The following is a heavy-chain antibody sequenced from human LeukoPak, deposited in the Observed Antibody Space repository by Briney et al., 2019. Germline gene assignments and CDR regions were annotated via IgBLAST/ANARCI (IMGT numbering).Heavy chain of an antibody. D-gene: IGHD5-18*01. V-gene: IGHV3-7*01. CDR3: VRDVGYGDY. Sequence: PGGSLRLSCAASGFTFSTYWMTWVRQAPGKGLDWLATIKRDGSGTYYVDSVKGRFTISRDNAKNSLYLQMNSLRAEDTAVYYCVRDVGYGDYWGQGTLVTVSS. J-gene: IGHJ4*02. CDR2: IKRDGSGT. CDR1: GFTFSTYW.